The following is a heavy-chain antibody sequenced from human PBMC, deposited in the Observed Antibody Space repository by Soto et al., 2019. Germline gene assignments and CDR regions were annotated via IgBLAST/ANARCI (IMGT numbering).Heavy chain of an antibody. J-gene: IGHJ4*02. CDR2: ISGSGGST. CDR3: AKSDKGDYFDY. V-gene: IGHV3-23*01. Sequence: GGSLILSCAASGFTFSSYSMSWVRQAPGKGLEWVSAISGSGGSTYYADSVKGRFTISRDNSKNTLYLQMNSLRAEDTAVYYCAKSDKGDYFDYWGQGTLVTVSS. CDR1: GFTFSSYS.